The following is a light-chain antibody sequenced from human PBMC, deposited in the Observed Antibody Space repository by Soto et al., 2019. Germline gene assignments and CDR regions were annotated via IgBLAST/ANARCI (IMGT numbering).Light chain of an antibody. CDR1: SGSIASNY. CDR2: KDN. V-gene: IGLV6-57*01. Sequence: NFMLTQPHSVSESPGKTVTISCTRSSGSIASNYVQWYQQRPGSCPTTVIYKDNQRPSGVPDRFSGSIDSSSNSASLTISGLKTEDEADYYCQSYDSSNRVFGGGTKLTVL. J-gene: IGLJ3*02. CDR3: QSYDSSNRV.